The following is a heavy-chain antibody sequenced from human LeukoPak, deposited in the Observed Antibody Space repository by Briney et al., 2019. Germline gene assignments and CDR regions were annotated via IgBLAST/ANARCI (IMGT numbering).Heavy chain of an antibody. CDR3: ARGGRNYYDSSYH. D-gene: IGHD3-22*01. Sequence: ASVKVFCKASGYTFTDYYMHWVRQAPGQGLEWMGWINPNSGGTNYAQKFQGRVSMTRDTSISTAYMELSRLRSDDTAFYYCARGGRNYYDSSYHWGQGTLVTVSS. CDR1: GYTFTDYY. V-gene: IGHV1-2*02. J-gene: IGHJ5*02. CDR2: INPNSGGT.